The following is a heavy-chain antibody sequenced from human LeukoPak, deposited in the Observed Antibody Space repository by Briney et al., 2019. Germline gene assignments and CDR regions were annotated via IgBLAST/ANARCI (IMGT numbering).Heavy chain of an antibody. CDR1: GFSLTSSGGG. D-gene: IGHD3-3*01. CDR3: AHLTTIFGVVSFFDY. Sequence: ESGPTLVKPTQTLTLTCTFSGFSLTSSGGGVGWIRQPPGKALEWLAFIFWDGDKRYNPSLKTRVTIPTDTTHNEVVLRVTNVDPADTGTYYCAHLTTIFGVVSFFDYWGQGSLVSVSS. CDR2: IFWDGDK. V-gene: IGHV2-5*02. J-gene: IGHJ4*02.